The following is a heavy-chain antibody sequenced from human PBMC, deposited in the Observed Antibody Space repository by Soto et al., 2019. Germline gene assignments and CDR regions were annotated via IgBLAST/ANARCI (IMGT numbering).Heavy chain of an antibody. J-gene: IGHJ4*02. CDR3: AKSSIDSSGYYCDY. CDR1: VFTFSSYA. V-gene: IGHV3-23*01. D-gene: IGHD3-22*01. Sequence: LRVSCASPVFTFSSYAMSLVRQAPGKGLEWVSAISGSGGSTYYADSVKGRFTISRDNSKNTLYLQMNSLRAEDTAVYYCAKSSIDSSGYYCDYWGQGTLVTVSS. CDR2: ISGSGGST.